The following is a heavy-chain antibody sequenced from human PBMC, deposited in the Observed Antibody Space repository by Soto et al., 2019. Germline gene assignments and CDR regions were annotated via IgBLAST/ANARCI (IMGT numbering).Heavy chain of an antibody. CDR3: ASHDSSGYYEVDC. J-gene: IGHJ4*02. Sequence: QVQLVQSGAEVKKPGSSVKVSCKASGGTFRSNGISWVRQAPGQGLEWMGGIIPMFGAPNYARKFADRVRITADESTATSYMELRSLRYEDTALYYCASHDSSGYYEVDCWGQGTQVTVSA. D-gene: IGHD3-22*01. CDR1: GGTFRSNG. CDR2: IIPMFGAP. V-gene: IGHV1-69*01.